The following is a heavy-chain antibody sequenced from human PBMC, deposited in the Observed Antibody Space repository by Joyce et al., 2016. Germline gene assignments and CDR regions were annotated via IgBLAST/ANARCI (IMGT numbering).Heavy chain of an antibody. CDR2: INSDNSSI. D-gene: IGHD2-2*01. CDR1: GIIFSNKE. Sequence: EVQLVEAGGGVVQTGGSLRLSCAASGIIFSNKEMNWVRQAPGKGLDWVSSINSDNSSIHYADSVRGRFTISRDNARNSLYLEMDYLRVDDTAIYYCTTPSCANWVQGSLVTVSS. J-gene: IGHJ4*02. V-gene: IGHV3-48*03. CDR3: TTPSCAN.